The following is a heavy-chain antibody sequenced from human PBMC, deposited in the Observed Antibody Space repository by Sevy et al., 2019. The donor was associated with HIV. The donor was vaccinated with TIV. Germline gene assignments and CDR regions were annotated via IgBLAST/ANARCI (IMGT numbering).Heavy chain of an antibody. Sequence: GGSLRLSCAVSGFTFRNAWMSWVRQSPGKGLEWVARIRSKAGGGTTDYAAIVKGKFTISRDDSTDILCLKLKSLENADTAIYYCTTDHRRDAIVVVRFEYWGQGTLVTVSS. CDR3: TTDHRRDAIVVVRFEY. CDR1: GFTFRNAW. J-gene: IGHJ4*02. V-gene: IGHV3-15*01. D-gene: IGHD2-15*01. CDR2: IRSKAGGGTT.